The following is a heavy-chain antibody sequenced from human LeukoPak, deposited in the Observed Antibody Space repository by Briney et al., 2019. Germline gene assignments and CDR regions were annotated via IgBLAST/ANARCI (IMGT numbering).Heavy chain of an antibody. Sequence: GGSLRLSCAASGSTFSSYAMSWVRQAPGKGLEWVSSISSSSSYIYYADSVKGRFTISRDNAKNSLYLQMNSLRAEDTAVYYCARGYYDILTERNYYYYGMDVWGQGTTVTVSS. J-gene: IGHJ6*02. V-gene: IGHV3-21*01. CDR3: ARGYYDILTERNYYYYGMDV. CDR2: ISSSSSYI. D-gene: IGHD3-9*01. CDR1: GSTFSSYA.